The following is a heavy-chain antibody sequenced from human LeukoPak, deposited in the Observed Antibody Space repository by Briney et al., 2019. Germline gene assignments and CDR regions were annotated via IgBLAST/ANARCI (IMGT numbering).Heavy chain of an antibody. V-gene: IGHV3-15*01. Sequence: PGGSLRLSCAASGFTFSNAWFGCLRQAPGKGLEGVGRIKTKTDGETTDYAAPVRGRFTISRDDSKGTLYLQMNRLKSEDTGVYYRATDATPLLSYFLWGQGTRVTVSS. D-gene: IGHD3-9*01. CDR2: IKTKTDGETT. J-gene: IGHJ4*02. CDR3: ATDATPLLSYFL. CDR1: GFTFSNAW.